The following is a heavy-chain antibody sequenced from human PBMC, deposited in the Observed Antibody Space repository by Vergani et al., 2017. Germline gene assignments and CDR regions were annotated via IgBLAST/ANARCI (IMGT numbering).Heavy chain of an antibody. CDR2: IGTAGDT. D-gene: IGHD5-24*01. CDR3: ARGHLEMATIWFDY. CDR1: GFTFSSYD. Sequence: EVQLVESGGGLVQPGGSLRLSCVASGFTFSSYDMHWVRQATGKGLEWVSAIGTAGDTYYPGSVKGRFTVTRENAKNSLYLQMNSLRAGDTAVYYCARGHLEMATIWFDYWGQGTLVTVSS. V-gene: IGHV3-13*01. J-gene: IGHJ4*02.